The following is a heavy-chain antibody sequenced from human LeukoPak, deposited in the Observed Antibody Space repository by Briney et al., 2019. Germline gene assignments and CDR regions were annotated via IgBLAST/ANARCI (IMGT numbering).Heavy chain of an antibody. D-gene: IGHD2-21*01. J-gene: IGHJ4*02. CDR2: MNPNSGNT. Sequence: ASVKVSCKASGYTFTTYDINWARQATGQGLEWLGWMNPNSGNTGYAQKFQGRVTMTRNISITTAYMELSNLRSEDTAVYYCARVAGNCGGDCYRLLYWGQGTLVTVSS. CDR3: ARVAGNCGGDCYRLLY. CDR1: GYTFTTYD. V-gene: IGHV1-8*01.